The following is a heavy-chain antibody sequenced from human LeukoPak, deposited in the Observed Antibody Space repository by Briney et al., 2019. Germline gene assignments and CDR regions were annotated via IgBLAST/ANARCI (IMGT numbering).Heavy chain of an antibody. V-gene: IGHV4-59*01. J-gene: IGHJ4*02. CDR2: IYYSGSA. CDR1: GGSISSYY. CDR3: ARDILPDREGY. D-gene: IGHD1-26*01. Sequence: PSETLSLTCTVSGGSISSYYWSWIRQPPGKGLEWIGFIYYSGSANYNPSLKSRVTISVDTSKNQFSLKLSSVTAADTAVYYCARDILPDREGYWGQGTLVTVSS.